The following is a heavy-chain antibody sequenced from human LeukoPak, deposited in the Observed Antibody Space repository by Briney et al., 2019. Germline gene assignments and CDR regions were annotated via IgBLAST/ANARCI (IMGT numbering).Heavy chain of an antibody. J-gene: IGHJ5*02. CDR2: INYSGST. CDR1: GGSISSYY. D-gene: IGHD4-23*01. V-gene: IGHV4-59*01. CDR3: AREDRDNCGKSGWFDP. Sequence: PSETLSLTCAVSGGSISSYYWSWIRQPPRKGLEWIGDINYSGSTNYNPSLKSRVTISVDTSKNQFSLKLSSVTAADTAVYYCAREDRDNCGKSGWFDPWGQGTLLSV.